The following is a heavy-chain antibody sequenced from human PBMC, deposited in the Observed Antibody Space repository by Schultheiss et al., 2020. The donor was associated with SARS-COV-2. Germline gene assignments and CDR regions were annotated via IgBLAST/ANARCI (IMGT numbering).Heavy chain of an antibody. J-gene: IGHJ4*02. CDR2: ISGGGGST. Sequence: GGSLRLSCAASGFTFSSYSMNWVRQAPGKGLEWVSAISGGGGSTYYADSVKGRFTISRDNAKNTLYLQMNSLRAEDTAVYYCASGIDVPAFDYWGQGTLVTVSS. CDR3: ASGIDVPAFDY. V-gene: IGHV3-23*01. CDR1: GFTFSSYS. D-gene: IGHD2-21*02.